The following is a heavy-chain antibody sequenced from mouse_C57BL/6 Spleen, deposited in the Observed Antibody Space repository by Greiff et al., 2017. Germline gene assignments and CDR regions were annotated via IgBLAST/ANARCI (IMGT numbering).Heavy chain of an antibody. V-gene: IGHV1-61*01. Sequence: QVQLQQPGAELVRPGSSVKLSCTASGYTFTSYCMDWVKQTPGQGLEWIGNIYPSDSETHYNQKFKDKATLTVDKSSSTAYMQLSSLTSEDSEVYYCARYDYGRVDYWGQGTTLTVSS. D-gene: IGHD2-4*01. CDR2: IYPSDSET. CDR1: GYTFTSYC. CDR3: ARYDYGRVDY. J-gene: IGHJ2*01.